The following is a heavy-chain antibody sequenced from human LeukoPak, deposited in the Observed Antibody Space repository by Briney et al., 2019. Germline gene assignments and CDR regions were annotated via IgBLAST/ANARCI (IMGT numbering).Heavy chain of an antibody. CDR1: GFTFSSYE. CDR3: ATTSRSSARRDYYYYYMDV. V-gene: IGHV3-48*03. CDR2: ISSSGSTI. Sequence: GGSLRLSCAASGFTFSSYEMNWVRQAPGKGLEWVSYISSSGSTIYYADSVKGRFTISRDNARNSLYLQMNSLRAEDTAVYYCATTSRSSARRDYYYYYMDVWGKGTTVTISS. D-gene: IGHD6-19*01. J-gene: IGHJ6*03.